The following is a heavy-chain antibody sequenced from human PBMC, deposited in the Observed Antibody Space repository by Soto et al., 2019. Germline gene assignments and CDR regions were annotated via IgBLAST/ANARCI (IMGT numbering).Heavy chain of an antibody. V-gene: IGHV2-5*02. D-gene: IGHD3-10*01. CDR2: VYWDDEK. J-gene: IGHJ5*02. CDR3: AHRPFYGGPGSYYKALNWLEL. CDR1: GFSLSTSGVG. Sequence: SGPTLVNPTQTLTLTCNFSGFSLSTSGVGVAWIRQAPGKALEWLALVYWDDEKRYSPSLQSRLTITKDTSKNLVVLPMTDMDPVDSATYYCAHRPFYGGPGSYYKALNWLELWGQGTLDTVSS.